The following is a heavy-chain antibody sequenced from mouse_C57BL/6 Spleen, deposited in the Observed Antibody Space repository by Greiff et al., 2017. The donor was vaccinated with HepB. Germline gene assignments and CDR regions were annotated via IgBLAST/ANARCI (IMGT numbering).Heavy chain of an antibody. CDR2: IHPSDSDT. V-gene: IGHV1-74*01. J-gene: IGHJ4*01. CDR1: GYTFTSYW. Sequence: QVQLQQSGAELVKPGASVKVSCKASGYTFTSYWMHWVKQRPGQGLEWIGRIHPSDSDTNYNQKFKGKATLTVDKSSSTAYMQLSSLTSEDSAVYYCAMRGYYSNPYWYAMDYWGQGTSVTVSS. D-gene: IGHD2-5*01. CDR3: AMRGYYSNPYWYAMDY.